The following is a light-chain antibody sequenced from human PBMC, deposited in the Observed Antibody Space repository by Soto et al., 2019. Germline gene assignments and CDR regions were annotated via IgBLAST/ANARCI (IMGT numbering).Light chain of an antibody. CDR3: QQRGGSPPRWT. CDR1: QRLSINS. Sequence: SALTRSRFYLSLSTEHSPTISSRTTQRLSINSLAWYQQKPGQAPRLFIYDASNRATGIPDRFSGSGSGTDFSLTISGLEPEVFSGYYCQQRGGSPPRWTFGQGTKVDIK. V-gene: IGKV3-20*01. J-gene: IGKJ1*01. CDR2: DAS.